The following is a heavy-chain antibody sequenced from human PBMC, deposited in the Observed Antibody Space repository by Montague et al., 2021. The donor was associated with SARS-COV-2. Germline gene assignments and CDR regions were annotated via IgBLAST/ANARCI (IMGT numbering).Heavy chain of an antibody. J-gene: IGHJ6*02. CDR3: GRGRKVVPWFRYYDMDV. CDR2: ISHGGTT. D-gene: IGHD1-14*01. V-gene: IGHV4-34*01. Sequence: SGTLSLTCAVYDGSFSGYYRNWIRQPPGKGLEWIGEISHGGTTNYNPSLKSRATISLDKSKSQFSLKLTSVTAADTAIYYCGRGRKVVPWFRYYDMDVWGQGTTVTVSS. CDR1: DGSFSGYY.